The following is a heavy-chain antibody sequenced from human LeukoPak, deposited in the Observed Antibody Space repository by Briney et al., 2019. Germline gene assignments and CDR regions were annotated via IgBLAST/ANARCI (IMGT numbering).Heavy chain of an antibody. J-gene: IGHJ4*02. CDR1: GFSLSTFAMC. V-gene: IGHV2-70*12. CDR2: IDWDDDK. D-gene: IGHD3-16*01. CDR3: ARYLNGGQWGD. Sequence: SGPTLVNPTQTLTPTCTFSGFSLSTFAMCVSWIRQPPGKALEWLALIDWDDDKYYSTSLKTRLTISNDTSKNQVVLTMTNMDPVDTATYYCARYLNGGQWGDWGQGTLVTVSS.